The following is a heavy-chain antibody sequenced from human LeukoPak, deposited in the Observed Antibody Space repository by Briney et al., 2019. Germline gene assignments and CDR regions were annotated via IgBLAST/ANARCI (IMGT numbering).Heavy chain of an antibody. CDR3: ASEAMADAFDI. J-gene: IGHJ3*02. CDR2: VIPIFGTA. D-gene: IGHD5-18*01. V-gene: IGHV1-69*05. CDR1: GGTFSSYA. Sequence: SVKVSCKASGGTFSSYAISWVRQAPGQGLEWMGGVIPIFGTANYAQKFQGRVTITTDESTSTAYMELSSLRSEDTAVYYCASEAMADAFDIWGQGTMVTVSS.